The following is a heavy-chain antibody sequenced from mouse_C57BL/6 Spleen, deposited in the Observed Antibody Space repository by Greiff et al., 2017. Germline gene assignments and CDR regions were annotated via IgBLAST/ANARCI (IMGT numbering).Heavy chain of an antibody. Sequence: EVHLVESGGGLVKPGGSLKLSCAASGFTFSDYGMHWVRQAPEKGLEWVAYISSGSSTIYYADTVKGRFTISRDNAKNTLFLQMTSLRSEDTAMYYCARDGSSGYVAMDYWGQGTSVTVSS. J-gene: IGHJ4*01. CDR2: ISSGSSTI. V-gene: IGHV5-17*01. D-gene: IGHD3-2*02. CDR3: ARDGSSGYVAMDY. CDR1: GFTFSDYG.